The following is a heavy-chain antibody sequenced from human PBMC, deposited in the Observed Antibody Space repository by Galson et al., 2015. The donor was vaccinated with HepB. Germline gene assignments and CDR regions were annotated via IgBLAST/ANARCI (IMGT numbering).Heavy chain of an antibody. CDR2: IYWDDDK. Sequence: PALVKPTQTLTLTCTFSGFSLSTSGVGVGWIRQPPGKALEWLALIYWDDDKRYSPSLKSRLTITKDTSKNQVVLTMMKMDPVDTATYYCAHRQGSVPDYYDSSGYFHYFDYWGQGTLVTVSS. V-gene: IGHV2-5*02. J-gene: IGHJ4*02. CDR3: AHRQGSVPDYYDSSGYFHYFDY. CDR1: GFSLSTSGVG. D-gene: IGHD3-22*01.